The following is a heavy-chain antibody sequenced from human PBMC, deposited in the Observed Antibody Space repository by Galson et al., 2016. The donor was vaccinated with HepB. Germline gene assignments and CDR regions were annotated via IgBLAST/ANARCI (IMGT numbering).Heavy chain of an antibody. CDR3: ATSAAGKYRPFDP. J-gene: IGHJ5*02. Sequence: TLSLTCTVSGDSISSGGYYWSWVRQHPGKGLEWIGYIYYSGSTYYNPSLKSRVTISVDTSRNQFSLKLTSVTAADTAVYYCATSAAGKYRPFDPWGQGTLVTVSS. D-gene: IGHD6-13*01. CDR1: GDSISSGGYY. V-gene: IGHV4-31*03. CDR2: IYYSGST.